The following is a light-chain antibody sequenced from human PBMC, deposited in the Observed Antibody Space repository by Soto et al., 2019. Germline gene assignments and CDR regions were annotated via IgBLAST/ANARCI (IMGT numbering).Light chain of an antibody. Sequence: EIVLTQSPGTLSLSPGERATLSXRASHSVTTSYLAWYQQQPGXAPRLXXYCXSSRATGSPDRLTGSGSVTDFTLTISRLEPEDFAVFYCHQYGRAPHTFGQGTKVDIK. V-gene: IGKV3-20*01. CDR1: HSVTTSY. CDR2: CXS. CDR3: HQYGRAPHT. J-gene: IGKJ1*01.